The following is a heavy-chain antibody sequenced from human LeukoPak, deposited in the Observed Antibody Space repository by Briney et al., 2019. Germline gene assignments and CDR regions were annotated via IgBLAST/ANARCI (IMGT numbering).Heavy chain of an antibody. V-gene: IGHV4-61*02. J-gene: IGHJ4*02. CDR2: ISTSGST. D-gene: IGHD6-19*01. Sequence: KPSQTLSLTCTVSGGSISSGSYYWNWIRQPAGKGLEWIGRISTSGSTNYNPSLKSRVTISVDTSKNQFSLKLSSVTAADTAVYYCARDQGSGWYSYWGQGTLVTVSS. CDR1: GGSISSGSYY. CDR3: ARDQGSGWYSY.